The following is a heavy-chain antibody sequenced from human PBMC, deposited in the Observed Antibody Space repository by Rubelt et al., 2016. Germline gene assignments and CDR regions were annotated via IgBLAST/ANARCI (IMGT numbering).Heavy chain of an antibody. J-gene: IGHJ3*02. D-gene: IGHD6-19*01. CDR3: ARDRTWLVPGLDAFDI. V-gene: IGHV1-18*01. CDR2: ISAYNGNT. Sequence: QVQLVQSGAEVKKPGASVKVSCKASGYTFTSYGISWVRQAPGQGLEWMGWISAYNGNTNYAQKRQGRVTMTTDTSTSTAYMGLRSLRSDDTAVYYCARDRTWLVPGLDAFDIWGQGTMVTVSS. CDR1: GYTFTSYG.